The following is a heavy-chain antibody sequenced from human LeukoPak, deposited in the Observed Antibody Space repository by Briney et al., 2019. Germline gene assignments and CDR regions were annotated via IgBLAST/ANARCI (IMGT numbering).Heavy chain of an antibody. CDR3: ARDLRGNIVVIVAADLSLDY. J-gene: IGHJ4*02. CDR2: IRYDGSNN. Sequence: GGSLRLSCAASGFTFSSYGMHWVRQAPGKGLEWVAFIRYDGSNNYYADSVKGRFTISRDNSKNTVYLQMNSLRAEDTAVYYCARDLRGNIVVIVAADLSLDYWGQGTLVTVAS. D-gene: IGHD2-15*01. CDR1: GFTFSSYG. V-gene: IGHV3-30*02.